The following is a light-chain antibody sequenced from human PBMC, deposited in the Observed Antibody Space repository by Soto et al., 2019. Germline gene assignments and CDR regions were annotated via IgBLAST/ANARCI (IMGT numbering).Light chain of an antibody. CDR2: GAS. CDR3: QQYGSSPPWT. V-gene: IGKV3-20*01. Sequence: EIGLTQSPGTLSLSPGERATLSCRASQSVSSSYLAWYQQKPGQAPRLLIYGASSRATGIPDRFSGSGSGTDFTITISRLEPEEFAVYYCQQYGSSPPWTFGQGTKVEIK. J-gene: IGKJ1*01. CDR1: QSVSSSY.